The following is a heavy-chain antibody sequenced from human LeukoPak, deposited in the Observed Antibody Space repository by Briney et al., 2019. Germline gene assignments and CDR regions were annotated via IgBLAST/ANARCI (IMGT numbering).Heavy chain of an antibody. CDR3: ARDTRFLEWLLNY. CDR1: GGTFSSYA. CDR2: IIPILGIA. V-gene: IGHV1-69*04. D-gene: IGHD3-3*01. J-gene: IGHJ4*02. Sequence: SVKVSCKASGGTFSSYAISWVRQAPGQGLEWMGRIIPILGIANYAQKFQGRVTITADKSTSTAYMELSSLRSEDTAVYYCARDTRFLEWLLNYWGQGTLVTVSS.